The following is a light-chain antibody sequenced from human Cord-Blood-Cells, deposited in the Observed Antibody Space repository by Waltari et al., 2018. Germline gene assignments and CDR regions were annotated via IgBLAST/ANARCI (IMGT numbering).Light chain of an antibody. CDR3: SSYTSSSTLV. CDR2: DVS. Sequence: ASVSGSPGQSITIYCTGTSSDVGGYNYVSWYQQHPGKAPKLMIYDVSNRPSGVSNRFSGSKSGNTASLTISGLQAEDEADYYCSSYTSSSTLVFGTGTKVTVL. V-gene: IGLV2-14*01. CDR1: SSDVGGYNY. J-gene: IGLJ1*01.